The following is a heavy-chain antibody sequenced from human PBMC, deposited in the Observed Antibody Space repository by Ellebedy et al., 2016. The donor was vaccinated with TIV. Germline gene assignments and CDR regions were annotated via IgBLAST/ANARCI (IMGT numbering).Heavy chain of an antibody. Sequence: GESLKISCAASGFTFSSYSMNWVRQAPGKGLEWVSSISSTSTYIYYVDSVKGRFTISRDNAKNSLYLQMNSLRSEDTAIYYCVRRGCTNGICYAAGNYGMDVWGQGTTVTVSS. CDR1: GFTFSSYS. CDR3: VRRGCTNGICYAAGNYGMDV. D-gene: IGHD2-8*01. CDR2: ISSTSTYI. V-gene: IGHV3-21*01. J-gene: IGHJ6*02.